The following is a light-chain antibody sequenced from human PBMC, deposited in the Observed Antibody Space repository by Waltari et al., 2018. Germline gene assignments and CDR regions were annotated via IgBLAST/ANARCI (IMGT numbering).Light chain of an antibody. J-gene: IGKJ1*01. CDR3: QQSYNTPPVT. V-gene: IGKV1-39*01. CDR1: QSISKC. CDR2: AAS. Sequence: DILMTQSPSSLSASVGDRVTITCRASQSISKCLNWYQQKPGKGPNLLIYAASSLETGVPSRFSGSGSGTDFTLTISSLQPDDFGTYYCQQSYNTPPVTFGPGTKVEIK.